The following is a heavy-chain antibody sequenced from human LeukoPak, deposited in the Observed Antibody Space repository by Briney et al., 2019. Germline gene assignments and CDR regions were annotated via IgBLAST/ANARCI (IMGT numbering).Heavy chain of an antibody. V-gene: IGHV3-21*01. CDR1: GFTFSSFW. CDR3: ARDGPAWD. J-gene: IGHJ4*02. Sequence: GGSLRLSCAASGFTFSSFWMSWVRQAPGKGLEWVSSISSSSSYIYYADSVKGRFTISRDNAKNSLYLQMNSLRAEDTAVYYCARDGPAWDWGQGTLVTVSS. D-gene: IGHD3-16*01. CDR2: ISSSSSYI.